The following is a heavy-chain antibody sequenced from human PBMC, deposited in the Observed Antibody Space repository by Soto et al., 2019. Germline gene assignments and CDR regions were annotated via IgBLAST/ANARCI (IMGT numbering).Heavy chain of an antibody. J-gene: IGHJ6*03. CDR3: ARRLADYGDYGLDGVYMDV. CDR2: IYHSGHT. V-gene: IGHV4-4*02. D-gene: IGHD4-17*01. Sequence: SETLSLTCAVSSGSISSSNWWSWVRQPPGKGLGWVGAIYHSGHTNYNASLKGRVTISVDKSKNQFSLRLSSVTAADTAEYYCARRLADYGDYGLDGVYMDVWGKGTTVTVSS. CDR1: SGSISSSNW.